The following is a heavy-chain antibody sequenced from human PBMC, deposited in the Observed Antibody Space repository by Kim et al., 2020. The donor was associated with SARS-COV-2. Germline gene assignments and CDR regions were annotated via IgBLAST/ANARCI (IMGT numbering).Heavy chain of an antibody. Sequence: STSYHPSLKSRVTISVDTSKNQFSLKLSSVTAADTAVYYCARGHSLGNDYWGQGTLVTVSS. D-gene: IGHD7-27*01. CDR3: ARGHSLGNDY. CDR2: ST. J-gene: IGHJ4*02. V-gene: IGHV4-31*02.